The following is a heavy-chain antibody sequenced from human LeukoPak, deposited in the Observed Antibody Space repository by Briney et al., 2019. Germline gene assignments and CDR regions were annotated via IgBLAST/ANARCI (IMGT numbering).Heavy chain of an antibody. CDR3: ARDRLGYYDSSGYCDY. Sequence: GGSLRLSCAASGFTFSSYEMNWVRQAPGKGLEWVSYISSSGSTIYYADSVKGRFTISRDNAKNSLYLQMNSLRAEDTAVYYCARDRLGYYDSSGYCDYWGQGTLVTVSS. D-gene: IGHD3-22*01. J-gene: IGHJ4*02. CDR1: GFTFSSYE. CDR2: ISSSGSTI. V-gene: IGHV3-48*03.